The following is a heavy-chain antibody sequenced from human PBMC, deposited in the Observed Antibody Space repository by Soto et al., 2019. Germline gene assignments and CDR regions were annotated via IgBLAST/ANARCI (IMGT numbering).Heavy chain of an antibody. V-gene: IGHV4-39*01. Sequence: SETLSLTCTVSGGSISSSSYYWGWIRQPPGKGLEWIGSIYYSGSTYYNPSLKSRVTISVDTSKNQFSLKLSSVTAADTAVYYCARYQLLSGTYYYGMDVWGQGTTVT. J-gene: IGHJ6*02. D-gene: IGHD2-2*01. CDR2: IYYSGST. CDR3: ARYQLLSGTYYYGMDV. CDR1: GGSISSSSYY.